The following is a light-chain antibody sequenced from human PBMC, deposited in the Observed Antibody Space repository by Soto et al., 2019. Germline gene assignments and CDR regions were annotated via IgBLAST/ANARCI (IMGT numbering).Light chain of an antibody. V-gene: IGLV2-14*03. CDR1: SSDVGGYNY. Sequence: QSALTQPASVSGSPGQSITISCTGTSSDVGGYNYVSWYQHHPGEAPKLMIYDVSNRPSGVSNRFSGSKSGNTASLTISGLQPEDEADYYCSSYTPSNTRQIVFGTGTKLTVL. CDR3: SSYTPSNTRQIV. CDR2: DVS. J-gene: IGLJ1*01.